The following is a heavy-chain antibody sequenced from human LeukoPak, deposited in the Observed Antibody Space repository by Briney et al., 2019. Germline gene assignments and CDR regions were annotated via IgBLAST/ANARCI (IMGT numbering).Heavy chain of an antibody. CDR2: INPSGGST. J-gene: IGHJ3*02. CDR3: ASPHGAYYYDSSGAFDI. V-gene: IGHV1-46*01. Sequence: ASVKVSCKASGYTFTSYYMHWVRQAPGQGLEWMGIINPSGGSTSYAQKFQGRVTMTRDTSTSTVYMELSSLRSEDTAVYYCASPHGAYYYDSSGAFDIWGQGTMVTVSS. CDR1: GYTFTSYY. D-gene: IGHD3-22*01.